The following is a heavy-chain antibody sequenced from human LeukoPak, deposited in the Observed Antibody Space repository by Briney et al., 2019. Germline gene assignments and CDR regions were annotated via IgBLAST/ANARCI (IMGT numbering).Heavy chain of an antibody. J-gene: IGHJ4*02. CDR2: INPNSGGT. D-gene: IGHD6-13*01. V-gene: IGHV1-2*02. CDR3: ARDLDADAAEGCDY. Sequence: ASVKVSCKASGYTFTGYYMHWVRQAPGQGLEWMGWINPNSGGTNYAQKFQGRVTMTRDTSISTAYMELSRLRPDDTAVYYCARDLDADAAEGCDYWGQGTLVSVPS. CDR1: GYTFTGYY.